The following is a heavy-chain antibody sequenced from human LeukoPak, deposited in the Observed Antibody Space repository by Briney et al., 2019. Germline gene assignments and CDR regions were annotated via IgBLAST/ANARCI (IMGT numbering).Heavy chain of an antibody. J-gene: IGHJ4*02. CDR1: GDSISTDDYY. CDR3: ARGGFTYSTDY. Sequence: SETLSLTCTVSGDSISTDDYYWSWIRQPPGKGLEWIGYIYYTGSTHYNPSLKSRVTMSVDTSKSQFSLKLSSVTAADTAVYYCARGGFTYSTDYWGQGTLVTVSS. CDR2: IYYTGST. V-gene: IGHV4-30-4*01. D-gene: IGHD2-21*01.